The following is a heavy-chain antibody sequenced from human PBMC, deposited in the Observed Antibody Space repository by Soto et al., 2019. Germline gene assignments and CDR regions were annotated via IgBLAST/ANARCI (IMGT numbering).Heavy chain of an antibody. CDR2: IIPIFGTA. D-gene: IGHD3-10*01. V-gene: IGHV1-69*05. Sequence: ASAKVSCKASGGTFSSYTISWVRQAPGQGLEWMGGIIPIFGTANYAQKFQGRVTMTRDTSTSTVYMELSSLRSEATAVYYRARGSAWSPFDYWGQGTLVTVSS. CDR3: ARGSAWSPFDY. J-gene: IGHJ4*02. CDR1: GGTFSSYT.